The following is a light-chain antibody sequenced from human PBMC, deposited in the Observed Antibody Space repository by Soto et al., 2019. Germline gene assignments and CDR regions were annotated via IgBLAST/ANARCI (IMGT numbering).Light chain of an antibody. V-gene: IGKV1-39*01. CDR2: SAS. Sequence: DTQMTQFPSSLSASVGDRVTITCRASQSVSRYLNWYQQKPGKAPKILIYSASSLQSGVPLRFSGSGSGTDFTLTTSSLQPEDFATYYCQQSYSTPGTFGQGTKVEIK. CDR3: QQSYSTPGT. J-gene: IGKJ1*01. CDR1: QSVSRY.